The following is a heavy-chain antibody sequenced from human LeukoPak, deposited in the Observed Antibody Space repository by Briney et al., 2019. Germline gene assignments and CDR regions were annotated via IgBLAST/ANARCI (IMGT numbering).Heavy chain of an antibody. Sequence: PSETLSHTCTVSGGSISSYYWSWIRQPPGKGLEWIGYIYYSGSTNYNPSLKSRVTISVDTSKNQFSLKLSSVTAADTAVYYCARSGSYFHWFDPWGQGTLVTASS. V-gene: IGHV4-59*01. CDR3: ARSGSYFHWFDP. CDR2: IYYSGST. D-gene: IGHD1-26*01. J-gene: IGHJ5*02. CDR1: GGSISSYY.